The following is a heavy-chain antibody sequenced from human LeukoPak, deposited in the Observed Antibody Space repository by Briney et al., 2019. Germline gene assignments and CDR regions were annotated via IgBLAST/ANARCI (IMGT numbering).Heavy chain of an antibody. V-gene: IGHV4-59*01. D-gene: IGHD4-17*01. CDR2: IYYTGST. CDR1: DGSINDYY. Sequence: SETLSLTCTVSDGSINDYYWTWIRQPPGKELEWIGYIYYTGSTNYNPSLQSRVTISVDTSKNHFSLSLRSVSAVDTAVYYCARFMTTVTTGYYYYMDVWGKGTTVTVSS. J-gene: IGHJ6*03. CDR3: ARFMTTVTTGYYYYMDV.